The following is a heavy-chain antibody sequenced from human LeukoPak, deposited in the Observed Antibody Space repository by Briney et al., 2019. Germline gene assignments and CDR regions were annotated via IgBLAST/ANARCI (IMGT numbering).Heavy chain of an antibody. J-gene: IGHJ4*02. D-gene: IGHD5-12*01. CDR1: GFTFSSYA. Sequence: GGSLRLSCAASGFTFSSYAMSWVRQAPGKGLEWVSAISGSGGSTYYADSVKGRFTISRDNSKNTLYLQMNSLRAEDTAVHYCAKEDKRGYSGYDRLDYWGQGTLVTVSS. V-gene: IGHV3-23*01. CDR3: AKEDKRGYSGYDRLDY. CDR2: ISGSGGST.